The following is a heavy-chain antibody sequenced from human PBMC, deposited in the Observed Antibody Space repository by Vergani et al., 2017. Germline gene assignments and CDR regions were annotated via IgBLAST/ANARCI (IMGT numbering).Heavy chain of an antibody. CDR2: IKQDGSEK. V-gene: IGHV3-7*01. CDR3: ARGTSCSSTSCYRFGYYYYYYMDV. CDR1: GFTFSSYW. Sequence: EVQLVESGGGLVQPGGSLRLSCAASGFTFSSYWMSWVRQAPGKGLEWVANIKQDGSEKYYVDSVKGRFTISGDNAKNSLYLQMNSLRAEDTAVYYCARGTSCSSTSCYRFGYYYYYYMDVWGKGTTVTVTS. J-gene: IGHJ6*03. D-gene: IGHD2-2*01.